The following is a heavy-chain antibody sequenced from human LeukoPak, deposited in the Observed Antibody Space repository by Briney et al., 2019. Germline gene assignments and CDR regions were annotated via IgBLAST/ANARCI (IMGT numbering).Heavy chain of an antibody. CDR3: ARDKWGFGELFFDY. Sequence: SETLSLTCTVSGGSISSYYWSWIRQPPGKGLEWIGYIYYSGSTNYNPSLKSRVTISVDTSKNQFSLKLSSVTAADTAVYYCARDKWGFGELFFDYWGQGTLVTVSS. CDR2: IYYSGST. CDR1: GGSISSYY. D-gene: IGHD3-10*01. V-gene: IGHV4-59*01. J-gene: IGHJ4*02.